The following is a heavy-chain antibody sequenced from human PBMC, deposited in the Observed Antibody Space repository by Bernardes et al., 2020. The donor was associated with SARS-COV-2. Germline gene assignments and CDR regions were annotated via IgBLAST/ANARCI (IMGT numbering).Heavy chain of an antibody. CDR1: DYTFPNYW. CDR3: ARRRYGDFGVDV. J-gene: IGHJ6*02. CDR2: IYPGDSDT. Sequence: GGSLKISCKGSDYTFPNYWIGWVRQMPGEGLEWMGIIYPGDSDTKYSPSFQGRVTISADKSVNTAYLQWSSLKASDTAIYYCARRRYGDFGVDVWGQGTTVTVSS. V-gene: IGHV5-51*01. D-gene: IGHD4-17*01.